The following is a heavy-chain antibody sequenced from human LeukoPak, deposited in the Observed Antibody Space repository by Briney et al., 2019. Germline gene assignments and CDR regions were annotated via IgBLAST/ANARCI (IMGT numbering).Heavy chain of an antibody. CDR3: AKEYDYGYPTWAFDI. D-gene: IGHD4-17*01. CDR2: ISYDGSNK. CDR1: GFTFSSYG. Sequence: PGGSLRLSCAASGFTFSSYGMHWVRQAPGKGLEWVAVISYDGSNKYYADSVKGRFTISRDNSKNTLYLQMSSLRAEDTAVYYCAKEYDYGYPTWAFDIWGQGTMVTVSS. J-gene: IGHJ3*02. V-gene: IGHV3-30*18.